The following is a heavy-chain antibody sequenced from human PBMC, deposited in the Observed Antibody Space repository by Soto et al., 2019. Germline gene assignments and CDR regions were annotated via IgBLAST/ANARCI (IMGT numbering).Heavy chain of an antibody. D-gene: IGHD6-19*01. Sequence: PSETLSLTCAVSGGSISSGGYSWSWIRQPPGKGLEWIGYIYHSGSTYYNPSLKSRVTISVDRSKNQFSLKLSSVTAADTAVYYCARAEGYSSGWADAFDIWRQGTMVTVSS. J-gene: IGHJ3*02. CDR2: IYHSGST. V-gene: IGHV4-30-2*01. CDR3: ARAEGYSSGWADAFDI. CDR1: GGSISSGGYS.